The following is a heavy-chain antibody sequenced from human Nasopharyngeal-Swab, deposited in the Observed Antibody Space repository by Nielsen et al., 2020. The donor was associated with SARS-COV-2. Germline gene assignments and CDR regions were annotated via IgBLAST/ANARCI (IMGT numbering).Heavy chain of an antibody. J-gene: IGHJ4*02. CDR1: GGTLSRYP. CDR2: IIPMFGTT. CDR3: ARAESGASLATLSYFDY. Sequence: SVKVSCKASGGTLSRYPVSWVRQAPGQGLEWMGGIIPMFGTTNFAQKFQDRVTITTDESTTTVYMELSSPRSDDTAMYYCARAESGASLATLSYFDYWGQGTLVTVSS. V-gene: IGHV1-69*05. D-gene: IGHD2-15*01.